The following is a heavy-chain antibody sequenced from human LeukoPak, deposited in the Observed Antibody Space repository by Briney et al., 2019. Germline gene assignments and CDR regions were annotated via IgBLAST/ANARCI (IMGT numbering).Heavy chain of an antibody. CDR3: VGGSGWYEGYFDY. Sequence: SETLSLTCTVSGGSISSSSYYWGWIRQPPGKGLEWIGSIYYSGSTYYNPSLKSRVTISVDKSKNQFSLKLSSVTAADTAVYYCVGGSGWYEGYFDYWGQGTLVTVSS. CDR2: IYYSGST. D-gene: IGHD6-19*01. J-gene: IGHJ4*02. V-gene: IGHV4-39*07. CDR1: GGSISSSSYY.